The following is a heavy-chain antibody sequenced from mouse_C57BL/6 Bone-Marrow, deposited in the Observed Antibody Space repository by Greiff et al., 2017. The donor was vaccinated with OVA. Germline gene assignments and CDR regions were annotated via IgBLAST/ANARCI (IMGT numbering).Heavy chain of an antibody. Sequence: VKVVESGAELVKPGASVKISCKASGYAFSSYWMNWVKQRPGKGLEWIGQIYPGDGDTNYNGKFKGKATLTADKSSSTAYMQLSSLTSEDSAVYFCAKGILLRAFAYWGQGTLVTVSA. D-gene: IGHD1-1*01. CDR2: IYPGDGDT. J-gene: IGHJ3*01. CDR1: GYAFSSYW. CDR3: AKGILLRAFAY. V-gene: IGHV1-80*01.